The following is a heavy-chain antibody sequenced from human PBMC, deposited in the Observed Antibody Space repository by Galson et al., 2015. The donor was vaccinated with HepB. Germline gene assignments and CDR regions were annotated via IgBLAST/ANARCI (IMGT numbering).Heavy chain of an antibody. CDR1: GFTLGSYF. CDR3: ASNLDIVVVPAAIPNNNYYYYGMDV. D-gene: IGHD2-2*02. V-gene: IGHV3-21*01. J-gene: IGHJ6*02. Sequence: SLRLSCAGSGFTLGSYFMNWVRQAPGKGLEWVAYISTRSTYIYYADSVKGRFTISRDNAKNSLYLQMNSLRAEDTAVYYCASNLDIVVVPAAIPNNNYYYYGMDVWGQGTTVTVSS. CDR2: ISTRSTYI.